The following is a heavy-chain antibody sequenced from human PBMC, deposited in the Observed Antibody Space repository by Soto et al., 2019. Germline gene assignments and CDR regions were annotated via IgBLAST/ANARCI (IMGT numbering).Heavy chain of an antibody. CDR2: INPNSGGT. CDR3: ARDFTTRSYGVDV. D-gene: IGHD3-10*01. Sequence: QAQLVQSGAEVKKPGASVKVSCKASGYTFTGAYIHWVRQAPGQGLEWMGCINPNSGGTEFAQKLQGRVTVTRDTSITTVYIEMNRLRSDDTGVYYCARDFTTRSYGVDVWGQGTAVTVSS. J-gene: IGHJ6*02. V-gene: IGHV1-2*02. CDR1: GYTFTGAY.